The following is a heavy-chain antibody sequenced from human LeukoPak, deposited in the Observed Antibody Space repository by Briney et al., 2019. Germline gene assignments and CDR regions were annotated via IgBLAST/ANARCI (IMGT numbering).Heavy chain of an antibody. CDR2: IYSGGST. J-gene: IGHJ4*02. D-gene: IGHD6-13*01. V-gene: IGHV3-53*01. CDR3: AREGPRSSWHDS. CDR1: GFTVSSNY. Sequence: GGSLRLSCAASGFTVSSNYMSWVRQAPGKGLEWVSVIYSGGSTYYADSVKGRFTISRDNSKNTLYLQMNSLRAEDTALYYCAREGPRSSWHDSWGQGTLVTVSS.